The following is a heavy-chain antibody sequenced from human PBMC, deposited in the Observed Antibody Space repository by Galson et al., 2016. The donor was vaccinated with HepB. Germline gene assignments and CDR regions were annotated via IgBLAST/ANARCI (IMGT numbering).Heavy chain of an antibody. Sequence: LSLTCTVSGDSISGDGYFWTWIRQPAGKGLEWIGRVYTNGNSNSNPSLAGSVAISLDTSRNEFSLHLGSVTAADTAVYYCARGFCDVDCPKHNWFDPWGEGILVTVSS. V-gene: IGHV4-61*02. D-gene: IGHD2-21*01. CDR3: ARGFCDVDCPKHNWFDP. J-gene: IGHJ5*02. CDR2: VYTNGNS. CDR1: GDSISGDGYF.